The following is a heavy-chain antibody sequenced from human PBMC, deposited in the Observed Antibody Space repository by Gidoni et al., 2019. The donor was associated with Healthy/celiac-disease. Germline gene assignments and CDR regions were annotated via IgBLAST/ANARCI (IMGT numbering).Heavy chain of an antibody. CDR3: AKDATGYYYYYMDV. Sequence: EVQLVESGGGLVQPGRSLRLSCEASGFTFDDYAMHWVRQAPGKGLEWVSGISWNSGSIGYADSVKGRFTISRDNAKNSLYLQMNSLRAEDTALYYCAKDATGYYYYYMDVWGKGTTVTVSS. V-gene: IGHV3-9*01. CDR1: GFTFDDYA. J-gene: IGHJ6*03. CDR2: ISWNSGSI.